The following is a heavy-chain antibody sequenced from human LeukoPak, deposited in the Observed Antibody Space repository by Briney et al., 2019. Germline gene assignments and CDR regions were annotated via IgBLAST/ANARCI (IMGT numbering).Heavy chain of an antibody. CDR1: GFTFSSYN. CDR2: ISSSSSTI. CDR3: ARHFLYYFDY. J-gene: IGHJ4*02. D-gene: IGHD3-3*02. V-gene: IGHV3-48*02. Sequence: SGGSLRLSCAASGFTFSSYNMNWVRQAPGKGLEWISYISSSSSTIYYADSVKGRFTIFRDNAKNSLYLQMNSLRDEDTAVYYCARHFLYYFDYWGQGTLVTVSS.